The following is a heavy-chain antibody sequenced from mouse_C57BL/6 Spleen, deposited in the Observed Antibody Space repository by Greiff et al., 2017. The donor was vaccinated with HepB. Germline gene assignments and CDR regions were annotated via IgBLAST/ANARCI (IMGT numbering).Heavy chain of an antibody. Sequence: QVQLQQPGAELVKPGASVKMSCKASGYTFTSYWITWVKQRPGQGLEWIGDIYPGSGSTNYNEKFKSKATLTVDTSSSTAYMQLSSLTSEDSAVYYCARNSSGYVTGFAYWGQGTLVTVSA. CDR3: ARNSSGYVTGFAY. D-gene: IGHD3-1*01. CDR2: IYPGSGST. V-gene: IGHV1-55*01. J-gene: IGHJ3*01. CDR1: GYTFTSYW.